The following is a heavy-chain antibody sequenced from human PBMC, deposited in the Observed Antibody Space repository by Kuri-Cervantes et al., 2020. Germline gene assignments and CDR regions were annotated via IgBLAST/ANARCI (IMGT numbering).Heavy chain of an antibody. CDR3: AKDGYSSGGDAFDI. V-gene: IGHV3-9*01. D-gene: IGHD6-19*01. J-gene: IGHJ3*02. Sequence: GGSLRLSCAASGFTFSDYYMSWIRQAPGKGLEWVSGISWNSGSIGYADSVKGRFTISRDNAKNSLYLQMNSLRAEDTALYYRAKDGYSSGGDAFDIWGQGTMVTVSS. CDR1: GFTFSDYY. CDR2: ISWNSGSI.